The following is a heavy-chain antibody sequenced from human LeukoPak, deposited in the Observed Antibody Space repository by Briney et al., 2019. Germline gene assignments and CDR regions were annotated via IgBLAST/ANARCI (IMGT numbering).Heavy chain of an antibody. CDR2: IIPIFGTA. J-gene: IGHJ4*02. CDR1: GGTFSSYA. Sequence: SVKVSCKASGGTFSSYAISWVRQAPGQGLEWMGGIIPIFGTANYAQKFQGRVTITADESTSTAYMELSSLRSEDTAVYYCARVGCSGGSCDYWGQGTLVTVSS. CDR3: ARVGCSGGSCDY. D-gene: IGHD2-15*01. V-gene: IGHV1-69*13.